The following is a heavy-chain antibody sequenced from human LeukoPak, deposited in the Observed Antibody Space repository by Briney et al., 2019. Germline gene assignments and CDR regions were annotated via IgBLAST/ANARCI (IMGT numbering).Heavy chain of an antibody. J-gene: IGHJ4*02. CDR1: GFTVSSNY. Sequence: GGSPRLSCAASGFTVSSNYMSWVRQAPGKGLEWVSVIYSGGSTYYADSVKGRFTISRDNSKNTLYLQMNSLRAEDTAVYYCARGDYDSSGYYYYFDYWGQGTLVTVSS. CDR3: ARGDYDSSGYYYYFDY. V-gene: IGHV3-66*01. D-gene: IGHD3-22*01. CDR2: IYSGGST.